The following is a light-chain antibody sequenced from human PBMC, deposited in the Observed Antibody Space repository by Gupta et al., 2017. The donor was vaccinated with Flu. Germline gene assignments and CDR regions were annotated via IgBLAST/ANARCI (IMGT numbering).Light chain of an antibody. J-gene: IGKJ2*01. Sequence: GDRVTITCRASQSISSWLAWYQQKPGKAPKLLIYKASSLESGVPSRFSGSGSGTEFTHTISSLQPDDFATYYCQQYNSYSGTFGQGTKLEIK. V-gene: IGKV1-5*03. CDR3: QQYNSYSGT. CDR2: KAS. CDR1: QSISSW.